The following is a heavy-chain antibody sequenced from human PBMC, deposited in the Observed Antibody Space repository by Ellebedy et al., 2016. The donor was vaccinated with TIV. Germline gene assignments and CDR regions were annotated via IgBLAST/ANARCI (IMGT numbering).Heavy chain of an antibody. CDR1: GFTFSSYA. V-gene: IGHV3-30-3*01. D-gene: IGHD3-10*01. Sequence: GESLKISCAASGFTFSSYAMHWVRQDPGKGLEWVAVISYDGSNKYYADSVKGRFTISRDNSKNTLYLQMNSLRAEDTAVYYCARVSQVWIGELLTRNYYYGMDVWGQGTTVTVSS. CDR3: ARVSQVWIGELLTRNYYYGMDV. CDR2: ISYDGSNK. J-gene: IGHJ6*02.